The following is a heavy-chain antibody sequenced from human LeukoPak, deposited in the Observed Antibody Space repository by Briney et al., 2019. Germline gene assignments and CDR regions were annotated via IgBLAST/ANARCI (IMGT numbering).Heavy chain of an antibody. D-gene: IGHD3-22*01. V-gene: IGHV1-3*01. CDR2: SNAGNGNT. CDR3: ARVNTHYYYDSSGFPDDAFDI. CDR1: GYTFTSYA. Sequence: ASVKVSCKASGYTFTSYAMHWVRQAPGQRLEWMGWSNAGNGNTKYSQEFQGRVTITRDTSASTAYMELSSLRSEDTAVYYCARVNTHYYYDSSGFPDDAFDIWGQGTMVTVSS. J-gene: IGHJ3*02.